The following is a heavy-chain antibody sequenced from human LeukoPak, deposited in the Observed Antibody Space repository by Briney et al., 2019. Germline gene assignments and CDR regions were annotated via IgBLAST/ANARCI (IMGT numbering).Heavy chain of an antibody. V-gene: IGHV3-23*01. J-gene: IGHJ2*01. Sequence: GGSLRLSCAVSEFPFSKAWMSWVRQAPGKGLEWVSAISGSGGSTYYADSVKGRFTISRDNAKNTLYLQMNSLRAEDTAVSYCAKPWVLPPAIPLRVTTKDWYFDLWGRRTLVTVSS. CDR1: EFPFSKAW. CDR3: AKPWVLPPAIPLRVTTKDWYFDL. D-gene: IGHD2-2*02. CDR2: ISGSGGST.